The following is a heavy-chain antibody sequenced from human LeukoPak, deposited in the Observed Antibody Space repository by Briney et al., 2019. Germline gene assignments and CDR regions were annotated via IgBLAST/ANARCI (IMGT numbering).Heavy chain of an antibody. Sequence: SETLSLTCAVYGGSFSGYYWSWIRQPPGKGLEWIGEINHSGSTNYNPSLKSRVTISVDTSKNQFSLKLSSVTAADTAVYYCARGLDFWSGYYLGLFFDYWGQGTLVTVSS. D-gene: IGHD3-3*01. V-gene: IGHV4-34*01. CDR2: INHSGST. J-gene: IGHJ4*02. CDR3: ARGLDFWSGYYLGLFFDY. CDR1: GGSFSGYY.